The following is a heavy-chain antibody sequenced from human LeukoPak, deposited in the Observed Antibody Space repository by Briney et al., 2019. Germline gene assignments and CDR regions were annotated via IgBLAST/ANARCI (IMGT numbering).Heavy chain of an antibody. CDR2: IRGSGDYT. D-gene: IGHD4-17*01. Sequence: GGSLRLSCAASGFTLSTYGMTWVRQAPGKGLEWVSSIRGSGDYTDYADSVRGRFTISRDNSKNTLHLHMNSLSAEVTAVYFCGRDPNGDYVGAFEFWGQGTLVTVSS. J-gene: IGHJ3*01. V-gene: IGHV3-23*01. CDR1: GFTLSTYG. CDR3: GRDPNGDYVGAFEF.